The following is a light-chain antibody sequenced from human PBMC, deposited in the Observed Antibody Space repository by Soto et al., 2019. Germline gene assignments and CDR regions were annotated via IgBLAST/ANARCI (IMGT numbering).Light chain of an antibody. Sequence: EIVLTQSPATLSLSPGERATLSCRASQSVSSYLAWYQQKPGQAPRLLIYRTSNRATGIPDRFSGSGSGTDFTLTISRLEPEDFAVYYCQQYGGSPLTFGGGTKVDIK. CDR2: RTS. CDR3: QQYGGSPLT. CDR1: QSVSSY. J-gene: IGKJ4*01. V-gene: IGKV3-20*01.